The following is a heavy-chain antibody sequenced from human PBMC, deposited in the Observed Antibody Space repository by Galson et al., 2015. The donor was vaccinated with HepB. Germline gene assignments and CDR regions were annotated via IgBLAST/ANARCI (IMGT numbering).Heavy chain of an antibody. V-gene: IGHV3-7*01. Sequence: SLRLSCAASGFTFNKYWMNWVRQAPEKGLEWVADINPDGSARYYADSVEGRFTISRDNAKKSLYLQMSSLRAEDTAVYYCVKDLEGTEGRGCDYWGQGTLVTVSS. CDR1: GFTFNKYW. CDR2: INPDGSAR. CDR3: VKDLEGTEGRGCDY. D-gene: IGHD1-14*01. J-gene: IGHJ4*02.